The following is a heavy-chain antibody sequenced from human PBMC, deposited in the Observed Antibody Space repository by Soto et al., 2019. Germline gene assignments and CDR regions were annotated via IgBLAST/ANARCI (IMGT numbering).Heavy chain of an antibody. CDR3: ARDVWGYCGTDCAPLDV. CDR2: MYNTGST. V-gene: IGHV4-59*01. D-gene: IGHD2-21*02. CDR1: GGTISRYY. Sequence: QVQLQESGPGLVKPSETLSLTCTVSGGTISRYYWSWIRQPPGKGLEWIGYMYNTGSTVYNTSFKRRVTIAVDTSKNQFSLKLNSVTAADTAVYYCARDVWGYCGTDCAPLDVWGQGTTVTVSS. J-gene: IGHJ6*02.